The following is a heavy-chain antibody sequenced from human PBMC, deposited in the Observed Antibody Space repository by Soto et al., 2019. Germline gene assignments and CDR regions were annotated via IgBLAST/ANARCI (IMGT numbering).Heavy chain of an antibody. D-gene: IGHD4-4*01. CDR3: ARDGNSDYYYSDY. CDR1: GFTFSGYS. V-gene: IGHV3-48*02. J-gene: IGHJ4*02. CDR2: ISSSSTV. Sequence: PGGSLRLSCAASGFTFSGYSMNWVRQAPGQGLEWVSYISSSSTVYYADSVKGRFTISRDNAKNSLYLQMNSLRDEDTAVYYCARDGNSDYYYSDYWGQGTLVTVSS.